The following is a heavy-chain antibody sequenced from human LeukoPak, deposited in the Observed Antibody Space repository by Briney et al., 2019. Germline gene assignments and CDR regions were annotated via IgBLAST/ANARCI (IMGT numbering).Heavy chain of an antibody. CDR3: ASYGSGIFDY. D-gene: IGHD3-10*01. V-gene: IGHV4-4*09. J-gene: IGHJ4*02. Sequence: SETLSLTCTVSGGSISSYYWSWIRQPPGKGLEWIGYIYTSGSTNYNPSLKSRVTISVDTSKNQFSLELSSVTAADTAVYYCASYGSGIFDYWGQGTLVTVSS. CDR2: IYTSGST. CDR1: GGSISSYY.